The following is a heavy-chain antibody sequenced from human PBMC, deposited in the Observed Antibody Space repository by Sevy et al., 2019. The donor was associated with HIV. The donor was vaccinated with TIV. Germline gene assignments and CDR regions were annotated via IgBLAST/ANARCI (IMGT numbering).Heavy chain of an antibody. CDR1: GYTFNIYG. CDR2: ISPYTGNT. V-gene: IGHV1-18*01. CDR3: AGDRQEGYFDY. Sequence: ASVKVSCKATGYTFNIYGISWVRQAPGQGLEWMGWISPYTGNTNYAQKLQGRVTMTTDTYTSTAYLDLRSLRSDDTAVYYCAGDRQEGYFDYWGQGTLVTVSS. J-gene: IGHJ4*02.